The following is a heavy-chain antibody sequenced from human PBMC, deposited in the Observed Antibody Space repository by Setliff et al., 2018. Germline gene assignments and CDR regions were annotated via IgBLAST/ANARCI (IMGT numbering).Heavy chain of an antibody. CDR2: IYTSGST. CDR3: ARGYCNSVGCFFAGWFDP. V-gene: IGHV4-4*08. D-gene: IGHD2-2*01. Sequence: PSETLSLTCTVSGGSFTTYYWSWIRQPPGKGLEWIGYIYTSGSTNYNPSLKSRVTISVDTSKNQFSLKLSSVTAADTAVYYCARGYCNSVGCFFAGWFDPWGKGTTVTVSS. CDR1: GGSFTTYY. J-gene: IGHJ6*04.